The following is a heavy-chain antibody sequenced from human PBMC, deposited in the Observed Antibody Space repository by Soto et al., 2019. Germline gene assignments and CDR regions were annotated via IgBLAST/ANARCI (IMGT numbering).Heavy chain of an antibody. CDR2: ISTGGGST. CDR3: ARSREMIASAGSFDY. Sequence: EVQLLESGGGLVQPGGSLRLSCAASGFTFSSHVMSWVRQAPGKGLEWVSGISTGGGSTDYADSVTGRFTISRDNSKNSLQLQMKSRRAEDTAVYYCARSREMIASAGSFDYWGQGTLGTVSS. J-gene: IGHJ4*02. V-gene: IGHV3-23*01. D-gene: IGHD3-22*01. CDR1: GFTFSSHV.